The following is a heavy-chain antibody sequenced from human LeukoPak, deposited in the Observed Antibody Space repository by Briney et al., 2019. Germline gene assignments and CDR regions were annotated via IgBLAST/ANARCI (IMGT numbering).Heavy chain of an antibody. D-gene: IGHD3-3*01. Sequence: GGSLRLSCAASGFTFSNYYMSWIRQAPGKGLVWVSYISSRSSNKYYADSVKGRFTISRDNAKNSLYLQMSSLRAEDTAVYYCARLREIPVFGVVTKSTSYFDYWGQGTLVTVSS. CDR1: GFTFSNYY. CDR3: ARLREIPVFGVVTKSTSYFDY. CDR2: ISSRSSNK. V-gene: IGHV3-11*04. J-gene: IGHJ4*02.